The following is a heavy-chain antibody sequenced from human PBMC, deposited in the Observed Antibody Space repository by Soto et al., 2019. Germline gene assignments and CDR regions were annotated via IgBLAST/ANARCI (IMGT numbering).Heavy chain of an antibody. CDR2: IKQDGGET. Sequence: PGGSLRLSCGASGFTFSSYWMNWVRQAPGKGLEWVANIKQDGGETSYVDSVKGRFTISRDNAKNSLYLQMNSLSAEDTAVNYCARVDDSAWYTRDYWGQGTLVTVSS. CDR1: GFTFSSYW. J-gene: IGHJ4*02. CDR3: ARVDDSAWYTRDY. D-gene: IGHD6-19*01. V-gene: IGHV3-7*01.